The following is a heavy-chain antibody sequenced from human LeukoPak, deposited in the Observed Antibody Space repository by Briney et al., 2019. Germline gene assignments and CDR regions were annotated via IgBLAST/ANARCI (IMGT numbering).Heavy chain of an antibody. CDR2: ISAYNGNT. D-gene: IGHD3-22*01. CDR3: ARTYYYDSSGYYSTGGLDY. Sequence: ASVKVSCKASGYTFTSYGISWVRQAPGQGLEWMGWISAYNGNTNYAQKLQGRATMTTDTSTSTAYMELRSLRSDDTAVYYCARTYYYDSSGYYSTGGLDYWGQGTLVTVSS. J-gene: IGHJ4*02. CDR1: GYTFTSYG. V-gene: IGHV1-18*01.